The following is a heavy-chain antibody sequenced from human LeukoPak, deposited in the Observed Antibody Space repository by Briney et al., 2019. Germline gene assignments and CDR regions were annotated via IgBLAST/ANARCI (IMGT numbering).Heavy chain of an antibody. Sequence: GGSLRLSCAASGFTYSRSAMTWVRQTPGKGLDWVSSISSSGDTYYADSVKGRFTISRDNSKNMLYLQMNSLRAEDTAVYYCVKGRISEDGLDFWGQGTLVTVSS. CDR1: GFTYSRSA. D-gene: IGHD6-13*01. CDR2: ISSSGDT. J-gene: IGHJ4*02. CDR3: VKGRISEDGLDF. V-gene: IGHV3-23*01.